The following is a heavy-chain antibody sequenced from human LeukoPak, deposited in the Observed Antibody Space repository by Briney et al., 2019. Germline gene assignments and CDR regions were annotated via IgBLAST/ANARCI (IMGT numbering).Heavy chain of an antibody. J-gene: IGHJ4*02. Sequence: PGGSLRLSCAASGFTFSSHWMSWVRQAPGKGLEWVANIKQDGSEKYYVDSVKGRFTISRDNAKNSLYLQMNSLRAEDTAVYYCARDRVHRAGYYYDSSGYPDYWGQGTLVTVSS. CDR3: ARDRVHRAGYYYDSSGYPDY. CDR2: IKQDGSEK. D-gene: IGHD3-22*01. V-gene: IGHV3-7*01. CDR1: GFTFSSHW.